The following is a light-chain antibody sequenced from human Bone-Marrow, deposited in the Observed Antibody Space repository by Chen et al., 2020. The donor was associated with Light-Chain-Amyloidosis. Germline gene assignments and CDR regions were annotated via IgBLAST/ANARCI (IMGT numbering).Light chain of an antibody. Sequence: QSVLTQPPSASGTPGQRVTISGSGSSSNVGINTVNWYQQVPGTAPRLLIYIDDRRPSGVPDRFSGSRSGTSASLAIRGLQSEDEADDYCAAWDDSLKGWVFGGGTKLTVL. V-gene: IGLV1-44*01. CDR2: IDD. J-gene: IGLJ3*02. CDR1: SSNVGINT. CDR3: AAWDDSLKGWV.